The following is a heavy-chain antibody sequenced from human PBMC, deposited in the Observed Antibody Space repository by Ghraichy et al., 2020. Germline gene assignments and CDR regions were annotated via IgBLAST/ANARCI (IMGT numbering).Heavy chain of an antibody. CDR1: GFTLSSYS. CDR3: ARGSRVVRFYYYDGMDV. D-gene: IGHD4-23*01. V-gene: IGHV3-48*02. CDR2: ITSSGRTI. J-gene: IGHJ6*02. Sequence: GESLNISCVGSGFTLSSYSMNWVRQSPGKGLEWVSYITSSGRTIFYADSVKGRFTISRDNAQNSLYLQMNSLRDEDTAVYYCARGSRVVRFYYYDGMDVWGQGTTVTVS.